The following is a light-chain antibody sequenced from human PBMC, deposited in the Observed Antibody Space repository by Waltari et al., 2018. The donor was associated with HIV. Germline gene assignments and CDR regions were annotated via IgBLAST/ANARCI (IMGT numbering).Light chain of an antibody. CDR3: QQYGSSSLT. Sequence: EIVLTQSPGTLSLSPGERATLSCRASQSVSSSYLAWYQQKPGQAPRLLIYGASSRATGIPDRFSGSGSRTDFTLTISRLEPEDFAVYYCQQYGSSSLTFGGGTKVEIK. V-gene: IGKV3-20*01. J-gene: IGKJ4*01. CDR2: GAS. CDR1: QSVSSSY.